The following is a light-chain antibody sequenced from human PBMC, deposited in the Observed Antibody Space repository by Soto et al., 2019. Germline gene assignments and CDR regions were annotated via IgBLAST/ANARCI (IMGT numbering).Light chain of an antibody. CDR1: QSISSN. CDR3: QHRSNWLA. Sequence: EIVMTQSPATLSVSPGERATLSCRASQSISSNLAWYQQKPGQAPRLLIYDASTRATGIPARFSGSGSGTEFTLTISSLEPEDFAVYYCQHRSNWLAFGGGTKVDI. J-gene: IGKJ4*01. CDR2: DAS. V-gene: IGKV3-15*01.